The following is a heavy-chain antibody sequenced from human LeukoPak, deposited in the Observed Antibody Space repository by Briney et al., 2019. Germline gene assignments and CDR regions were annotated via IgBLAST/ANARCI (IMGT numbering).Heavy chain of an antibody. D-gene: IGHD3-10*01. J-gene: IGHJ4*02. Sequence: GGSLRLSCAASGFTFSSYGMHWVRQAPGKGLEWVAVISYDGSNKYYADSVKGRFTISIDNSKNTLYLQMNSLRAEDTAVYYCAKDRATMVRGVIIKGLDYWGQGTLVTVSS. V-gene: IGHV3-30*18. CDR2: ISYDGSNK. CDR1: GFTFSSYG. CDR3: AKDRATMVRGVIIKGLDY.